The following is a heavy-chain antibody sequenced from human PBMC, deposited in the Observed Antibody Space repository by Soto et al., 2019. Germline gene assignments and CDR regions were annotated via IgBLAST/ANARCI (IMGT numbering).Heavy chain of an antibody. V-gene: IGHV3-49*03. Sequence: SLRLSCTASGFTFGYYAMSWFRQAPVKGLGCVVFSRSKAYCGTTEYAASVKGRVTMSRDYSKIIAYLQMSSLRTEYTAVYYCTRDGRRITTVYWGQGTLVTVSS. CDR2: SRSKAYCGTT. D-gene: IGHD3-10*01. J-gene: IGHJ4*02. CDR3: TRDGRRITTVY. CDR1: GFTFGYYA.